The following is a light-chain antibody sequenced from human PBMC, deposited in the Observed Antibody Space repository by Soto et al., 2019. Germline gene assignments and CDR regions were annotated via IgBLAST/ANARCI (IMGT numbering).Light chain of an antibody. CDR2: AAS. V-gene: IGKV1-39*01. Sequence: DIQMTQSPSSLSGSVGDRVTITCRASETISRHLNWYQQKPGKAPKLLIYAASSLQNGVPSRFRGGGSGTDFTLTISNLQPEDFATYYCHQTYTTLSITFGQGTRLESK. CDR3: HQTYTTLSIT. J-gene: IGKJ5*01. CDR1: ETISRH.